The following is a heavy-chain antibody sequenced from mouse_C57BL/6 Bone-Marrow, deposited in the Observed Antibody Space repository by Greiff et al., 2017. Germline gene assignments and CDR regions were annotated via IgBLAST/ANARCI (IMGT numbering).Heavy chain of an antibody. Sequence: EVKLMESGAELVKPGASVKLSCTASGFNIKDYYMHWVKQRTEQGLEWIGRIDPEDGETKYAPKFQGKATIPADTSSNTAYLQLSSLTSEDTAVYYCARRLYYDGSSDYWGQGTTLTVSS. CDR1: GFNIKDYY. D-gene: IGHD1-1*01. V-gene: IGHV14-2*01. J-gene: IGHJ2*01. CDR2: IDPEDGET. CDR3: ARRLYYDGSSDY.